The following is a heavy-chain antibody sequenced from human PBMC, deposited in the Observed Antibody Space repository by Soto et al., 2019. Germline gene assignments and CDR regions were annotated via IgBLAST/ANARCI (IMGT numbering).Heavy chain of an antibody. CDR3: ARGIAAAGAYYYYYGMDV. CDR2: VYYSGST. CDR1: GGSISSYY. Sequence: LSLTCTVSGGSISSYYWSWIRQPPGKGLEWIGYVYYSGSTNYNPSLKSRVTISVDTSKNQFSLKLSSVTAADTAVYYCARGIAAAGAYYYYYGMDVWGQGTTVTVS. V-gene: IGHV4-59*01. J-gene: IGHJ6*02. D-gene: IGHD6-13*01.